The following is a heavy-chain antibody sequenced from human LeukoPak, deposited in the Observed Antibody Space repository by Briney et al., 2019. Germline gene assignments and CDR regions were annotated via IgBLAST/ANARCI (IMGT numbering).Heavy chain of an antibody. J-gene: IGHJ3*02. CDR3: ARENKGAFDI. Sequence: SETLSLTCTVSGGSISSGDYYWSWIRQPPGKGLEWIWYIYYSGSTNYNPSLKSRVTISVDTSKNQFSLKLSSVTAADTAVYYCARENKGAFDIWGQGTMVTVSS. D-gene: IGHD2/OR15-2a*01. CDR1: GGSISSGDYY. CDR2: IYYSGST. V-gene: IGHV4-61*08.